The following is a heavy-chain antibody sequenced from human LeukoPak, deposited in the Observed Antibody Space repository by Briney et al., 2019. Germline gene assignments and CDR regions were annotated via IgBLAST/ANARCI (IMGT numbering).Heavy chain of an antibody. J-gene: IGHJ4*02. V-gene: IGHV3-53*01. CDR3: ARDSYGDANFVS. CDR2: IYADGNT. D-gene: IGHD4-17*01. Sequence: GGSLSLSCAASGFIVNTNYMTWVRQAPGRGLEWVSFIYADGNTYYADSVKGRFTISRDISKNAVYLQMNSLRAEDTAVYYCARDSYGDANFVSWGQGTLVTVSS. CDR1: GFIVNTNY.